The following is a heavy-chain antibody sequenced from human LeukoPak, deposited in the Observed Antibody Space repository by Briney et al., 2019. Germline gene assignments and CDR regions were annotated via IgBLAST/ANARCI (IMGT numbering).Heavy chain of an antibody. J-gene: IGHJ2*01. CDR1: GGTFSSYA. Sequence: SVKVSCKASGGTFSSYAISWVRQAPGQGLEWMGGIIPIFGTANYAQKFQGRVTITADESTSTAYMELSSLRSEDTAVYYCARVHLRGDGPAWYFDLWGRGTLVTVSS. CDR2: IIPIFGTA. D-gene: IGHD3-10*01. V-gene: IGHV1-69*01. CDR3: ARVHLRGDGPAWYFDL.